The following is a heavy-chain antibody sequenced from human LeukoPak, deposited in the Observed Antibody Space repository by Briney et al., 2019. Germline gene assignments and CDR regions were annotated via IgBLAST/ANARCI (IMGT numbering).Heavy chain of an antibody. Sequence: PGGSLRLSCAASGFTFNNYAMSWVRQAPGKGLQWVSAIIGTGGSTFYADSVKGRFTVSRDTSKNTLFLQMNSLRAEDTAVYYCAKTHYFYSSDYYYVAFDYWGQGTLVTVSS. J-gene: IGHJ4*02. CDR1: GFTFNNYA. D-gene: IGHD3-22*01. CDR3: AKTHYFYSSDYYYVAFDY. V-gene: IGHV3-23*01. CDR2: IIGTGGST.